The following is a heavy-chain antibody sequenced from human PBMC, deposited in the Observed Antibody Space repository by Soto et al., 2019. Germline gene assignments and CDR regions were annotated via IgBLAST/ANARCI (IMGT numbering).Heavy chain of an antibody. CDR1: GYTFSGFY. CDR2: INPNSGGT. CDR3: ASAAVTGTAGLDF. V-gene: IGHV1-2*02. D-gene: IGHD6-19*01. J-gene: IGHJ4*02. Sequence: ASVNVSCKPSGYTFSGFYMHWVRQAPGQGLEWMGWINPNSGGTKSAEKFQGRVTMTRDTSISTAYMELSRLTSDDTAVYYCASAAVTGTAGLDFWGQGTQVTVSS.